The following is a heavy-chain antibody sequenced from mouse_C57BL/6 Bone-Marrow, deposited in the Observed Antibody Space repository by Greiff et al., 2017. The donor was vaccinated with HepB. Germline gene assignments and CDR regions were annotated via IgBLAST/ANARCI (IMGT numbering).Heavy chain of an antibody. CDR3: ASPFYGSHY. CDR1: GYTFTSYG. Sequence: QVQLQQSGAELARPGASVKLSCKASGYTFTSYGISWVKQRTGQGLEWIGEIYPRSGNTYYNEKFKGKATLTADKSSSTAYMELRSLTSEDSAVYFCASPFYGSHYWGQGTTLTVSS. D-gene: IGHD1-1*01. V-gene: IGHV1-81*01. J-gene: IGHJ2*01. CDR2: IYPRSGNT.